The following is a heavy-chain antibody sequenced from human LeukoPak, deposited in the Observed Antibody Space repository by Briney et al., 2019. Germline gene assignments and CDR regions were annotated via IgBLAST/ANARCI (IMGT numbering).Heavy chain of an antibody. V-gene: IGHV3-21*04. J-gene: IGHJ4*02. CDR2: ISSSSSYI. CDR1: GFTFSSYS. Sequence: SGGSLRLSRAASGFTFSSYSMNWVRQAPGKGLEWVSSISSSSSYIYYADSVKGRFTISRDNSKNTLYLQMNSLRAEDTALYYCAKDHRPFDYWGQGTLVTVSS. CDR3: AKDHRPFDY.